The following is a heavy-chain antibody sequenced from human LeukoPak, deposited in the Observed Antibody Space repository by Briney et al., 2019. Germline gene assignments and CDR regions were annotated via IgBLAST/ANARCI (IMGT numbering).Heavy chain of an antibody. D-gene: IGHD3-3*01. Sequence: EASVKVSCKASGGTFSSYAISWVRQAPGQGLEWMGGIIPIFGTANYAQKFQGRVTITTDESTSTAYMELSSLRSEDTAVYYCARVGDFWSGYHAFDIWGQGTMVTVSS. CDR1: GGTFSSYA. V-gene: IGHV1-69*05. CDR2: IIPIFGTA. J-gene: IGHJ3*02. CDR3: ARVGDFWSGYHAFDI.